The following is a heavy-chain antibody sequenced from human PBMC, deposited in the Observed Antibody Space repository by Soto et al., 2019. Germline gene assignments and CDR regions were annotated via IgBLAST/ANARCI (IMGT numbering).Heavy chain of an antibody. D-gene: IGHD3-9*01. V-gene: IGHV4-34*01. Sequence: QVQIDQWGAGLLKASETLSLTCAVSGGTFGGYYWSWIRQSAGKGLEWIGEINREGTTYYNPSLRIRLSMSIDTANNRFSLPVTSVTAADTAVYYCARGIRYFPIWGQGTVVSVSA. J-gene: IGHJ3*02. CDR1: GGTFGGYY. CDR3: ARGIRYFPI. CDR2: INREGTT.